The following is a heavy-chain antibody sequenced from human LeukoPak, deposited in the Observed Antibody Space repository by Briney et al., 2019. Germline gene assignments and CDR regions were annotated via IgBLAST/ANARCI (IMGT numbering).Heavy chain of an antibody. D-gene: IGHD3-9*01. V-gene: IGHV3-33*01. CDR3: ARAGITISRGSSYGMDV. CDR1: GFTFSSYG. Sequence: GRSLRLSCAASGFTFSSYGMHWVRQAPGKGLEWVAVIWYDGSNKYYADSVKGRFTISRDNSKNTLYLQMNSLRAEDTAVYYCARAGITISRGSSYGMDVWGQGTTVTVSS. CDR2: IWYDGSNK. J-gene: IGHJ6*02.